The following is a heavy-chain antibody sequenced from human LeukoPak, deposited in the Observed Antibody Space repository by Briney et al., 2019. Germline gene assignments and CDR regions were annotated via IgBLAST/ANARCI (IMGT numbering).Heavy chain of an antibody. J-gene: IGHJ4*02. CDR3: TRGNWGNPFVS. D-gene: IGHD3-16*01. V-gene: IGHV3-9*01. Sequence: GWSLRLSCAGSGCTFVDYTLHWVRQVPGKGLEWVSGITRNSGTIDYPDSVRGRFTISRDNANNSMYLQMNGLKTEDTALYDCTRGNWGNPFVSWGQGTLVTVSS. CDR1: GCTFVDYT. CDR2: ITRNSGTI.